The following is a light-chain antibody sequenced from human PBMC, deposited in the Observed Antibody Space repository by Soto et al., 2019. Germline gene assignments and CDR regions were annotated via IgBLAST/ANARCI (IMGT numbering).Light chain of an antibody. CDR1: QSVRTN. CDR3: QQYFNWPLTWT. J-gene: IGKJ1*01. CDR2: GAS. V-gene: IGKV3-15*01. Sequence: EVVLTQSPATLSVSAGGTVTLSCRSSQSVRTNVAWYQQIPGQAPRLLVYGASTRATGVPARFTGSGSGIEFSLTLGSLLSEDSAFYYCQQYFNWPLTWTFGPGTKVQIK.